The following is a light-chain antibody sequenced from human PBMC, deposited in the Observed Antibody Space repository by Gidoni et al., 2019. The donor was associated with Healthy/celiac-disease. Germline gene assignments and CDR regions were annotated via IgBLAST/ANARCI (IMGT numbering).Light chain of an antibody. J-gene: IGKJ1*01. V-gene: IGKV1-39*01. CDR2: AAS. Sequence: EIKMSQSPSSLSASVGDRVSITCRASQSISSYLNWYQQKPGKAPKLLIYAASSLQSGVPSRFNGSGSGTDFTLTISSLQPEDFATYYCQQSYSTGTFXHXTKVXIK. CDR3: QQSYSTGT. CDR1: QSISSY.